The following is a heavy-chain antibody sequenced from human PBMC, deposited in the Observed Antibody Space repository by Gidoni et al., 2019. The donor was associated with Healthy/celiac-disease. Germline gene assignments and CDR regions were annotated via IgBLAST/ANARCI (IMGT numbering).Heavy chain of an antibody. Sequence: QVQLVESGGGVVQPGRSLRLSCAASGFTFSSYGMHWVRQAPGKGLELVAVISYDGSNKYYADSVKGRFTISRDNSKNTLYLQMNSLRAEDTAVYYCAKDLLGYCTNGVCRHAKGSWFDPWGQGTLVTVSS. V-gene: IGHV3-30*18. CDR2: ISYDGSNK. D-gene: IGHD2-8*01. CDR1: GFTFSSYG. J-gene: IGHJ5*02. CDR3: AKDLLGYCTNGVCRHAKGSWFDP.